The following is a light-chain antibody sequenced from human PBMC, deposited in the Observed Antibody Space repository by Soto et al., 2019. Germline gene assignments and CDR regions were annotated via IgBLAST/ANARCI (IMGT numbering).Light chain of an antibody. J-gene: IGKJ1*01. CDR3: QQAGRAPRT. V-gene: IGKV3-20*01. Sequence: EIVLTQSPGALSLSPGERATLSCGASQSVSSSYLAWYQQKPGQAPRLLIYGASTRATGIPDRFSGSGSGTDFTLTISRLEPEDFAVYYCQQAGRAPRTFGQGTKVDIK. CDR1: QSVSSSY. CDR2: GAS.